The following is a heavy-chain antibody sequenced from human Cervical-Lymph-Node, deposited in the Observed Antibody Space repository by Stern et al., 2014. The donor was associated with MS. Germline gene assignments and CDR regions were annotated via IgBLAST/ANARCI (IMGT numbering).Heavy chain of an antibody. V-gene: IGHV3-74*02. J-gene: IGHJ6*02. D-gene: IGHD4-17*01. Sequence: EVQLVESGGGLVQPGGSLRLSCVASGFTLRRFWMHWVRQAPGKGLVWVSRINSDGNITNYADSAKGRFTISRDNAKNTLYLQMNSLRADDTAVYYCTTLPFTVTTASYTYGMDVWGQGTTVTVSS. CDR2: INSDGNIT. CDR3: TTLPFTVTTASYTYGMDV. CDR1: GFTLRRFW.